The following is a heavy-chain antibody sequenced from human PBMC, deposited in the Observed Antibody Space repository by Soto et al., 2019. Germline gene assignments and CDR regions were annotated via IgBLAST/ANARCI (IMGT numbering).Heavy chain of an antibody. CDR1: DDSINRYY. D-gene: IGHD1-26*01. Sequence: SETLSLTCTISDDSINRYYWNWIRQSPGKGLEWIGYVSYSGTTNYNPSLKGRVSISLDKSKRQFSLKVNSVIATDTALYYCARGVVGASAWIDPWGQGILVTVSS. CDR2: VSYSGTT. J-gene: IGHJ5*02. V-gene: IGHV4-59*01. CDR3: ARGVVGASAWIDP.